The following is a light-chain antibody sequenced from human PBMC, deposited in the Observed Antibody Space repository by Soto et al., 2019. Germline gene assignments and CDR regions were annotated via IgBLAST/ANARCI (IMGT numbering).Light chain of an antibody. J-gene: IGLJ1*01. CDR3: QSYDSSLSGWV. Sequence: QPVLTQAPSVSGAPGQRVTISCTGSSSNIGAGYDVHWYQQLPGTAPKLLIYGNSNRPSGVPDRFSGSKSGTSASLAITGLQAEDEADYYCQSYDSSLSGWVFGTGTKLTVL. CDR2: GNS. CDR1: SSNIGAGYD. V-gene: IGLV1-40*01.